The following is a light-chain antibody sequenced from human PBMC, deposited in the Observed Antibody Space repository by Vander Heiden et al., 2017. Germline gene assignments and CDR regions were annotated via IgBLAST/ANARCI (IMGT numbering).Light chain of an antibody. Sequence: LPSRLALSSGQTARITCSGDVLAKKKYARWFQQKPGQAPVLVIYKDTERPSGIPERFSGSSSGTTVTLTISGAQAEDEADYYCYSAADYNLVFGGGTKLTVL. V-gene: IGLV3-27*01. J-gene: IGLJ2*01. CDR3: YSAADYNLV. CDR1: VLAKKKY. CDR2: KDT.